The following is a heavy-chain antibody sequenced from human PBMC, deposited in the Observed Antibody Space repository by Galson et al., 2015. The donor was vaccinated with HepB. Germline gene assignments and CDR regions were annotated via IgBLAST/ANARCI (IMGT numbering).Heavy chain of an antibody. CDR2: IDPSDSYT. Sequence: QSGAEVKKPGESLRISCKGSGYSFTSYWISWVRQMPGKGLEWMGRIDPSDSYTNYSPSFQGHVTISADKSISTAYLQWSSLKASDTAMYYCATLDDLTIVLFGRAYGVDGWGQGTTVTVPS. CDR1: GYSFTSYW. D-gene: IGHD3-10*01. V-gene: IGHV5-10-1*01. CDR3: ATLDDLTIVLFGRAYGVDG. J-gene: IGHJ6*02.